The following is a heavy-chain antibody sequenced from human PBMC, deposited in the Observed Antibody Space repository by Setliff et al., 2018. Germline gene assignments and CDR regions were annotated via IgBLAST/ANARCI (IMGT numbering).Heavy chain of an antibody. V-gene: IGHV1-2*06. D-gene: IGHD3-9*01. Sequence: ASVKVSCKASGYTFTDYYIHWVRQAPGQGLEWMGRINPDSGGTNYAQKFQGRVTMTRDTSITAAYMELSRLRSDDTAVYYCARSNYDILTRNWFDPWGQGTLVTVSS. CDR2: INPDSGGT. CDR3: ARSNYDILTRNWFDP. CDR1: GYTFTDYY. J-gene: IGHJ5*02.